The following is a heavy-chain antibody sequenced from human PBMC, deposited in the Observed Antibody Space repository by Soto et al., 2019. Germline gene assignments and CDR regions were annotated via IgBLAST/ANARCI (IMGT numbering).Heavy chain of an antibody. V-gene: IGHV1-69*01. CDR3: ARGLFGQQWLVGFDT. CDR1: GGSFSNYI. CDR2: TIPMFATA. D-gene: IGHD6-19*01. Sequence: QVHLVQSGAEVKKPGSSVKVSCKASGGSFSNYIFAWVRQAPGQGLEWMGGTIPMFATAQYAQKLQGRVTITADESTSTVYMDLTRLTSDETAVYYCARGLFGQQWLVGFDTWGQGTLVTVSS. J-gene: IGHJ4*02.